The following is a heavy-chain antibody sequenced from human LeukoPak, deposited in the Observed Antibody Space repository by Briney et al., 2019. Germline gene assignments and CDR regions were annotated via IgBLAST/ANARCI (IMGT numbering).Heavy chain of an antibody. CDR2: ISSNGGST. CDR1: GFTFSSYA. CDR3: ARSLYCSSTSCYYYYYMDV. J-gene: IGHJ6*03. V-gene: IGHV3-64*01. Sequence: GSLRLSCAASGFTFSSYAMHWVRQAPGKGLEYVSAISSNGGSTYYANSVKGRFTISRDNSKNTLYLQMGSLRAEDMAVYYCARSLYCSSTSCYYYYYMDVWGKGTTVTVSS. D-gene: IGHD2-2*01.